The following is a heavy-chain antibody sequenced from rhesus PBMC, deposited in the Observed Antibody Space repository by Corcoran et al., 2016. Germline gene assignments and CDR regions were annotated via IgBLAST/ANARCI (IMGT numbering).Heavy chain of an antibody. CDR2: IYNTGGNT. V-gene: IGHV3S5*01. CDR3: VTGNWNPGY. J-gene: IGHJ4*01. D-gene: IGHD1-26*01. CDR1: GFTFSGYG. Sequence: VYLVESGGGLVQPGGSLRLSCAASGFTFSGYGMSWVRQAPVKGPAWFSYIYNTGGNTKYADSVKGRFTISRDNSKSTLSLQMNSLRPEDTADYYCVTGNWNPGYWGQGVLVTVSS.